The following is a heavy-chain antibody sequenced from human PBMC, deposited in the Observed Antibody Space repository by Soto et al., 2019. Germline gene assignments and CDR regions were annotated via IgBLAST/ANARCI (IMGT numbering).Heavy chain of an antibody. CDR1: GGSVRSSSYY. CDR3: ARHEGGAAADRPLDY. Sequence: QLRLQESGPGLVKSSETLSLTCTISGGSVRSSSYYWGWIRQPPGKGLEWIASIYYSGRTHNNPALKSRVTMATDTYTNKFSLKMNSVTAADTAVYYCARHEGGAAADRPLDYWGQGTLVTVSS. D-gene: IGHD6-13*01. CDR2: IYYSGRT. J-gene: IGHJ4*02. V-gene: IGHV4-39*01.